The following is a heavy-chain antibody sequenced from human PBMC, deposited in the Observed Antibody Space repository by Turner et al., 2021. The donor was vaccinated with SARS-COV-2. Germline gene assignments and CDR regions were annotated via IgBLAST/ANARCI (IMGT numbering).Heavy chain of an antibody. CDR2: IYYSGST. CDR3: ARGHPYIAVAVSGFDP. V-gene: IGHV4-59*12. CDR1: GGSISSYY. Sequence: QVQLQESGPGLVKPSETLSLTCTVSGGSISSYYWSWIRQPPGKGLEWIGYIYYSGSTKYNPSLKSRVTISVDTSKNQFSLKLSSVTAADTAVYYCARGHPYIAVAVSGFDPWGQGTLVTVSS. J-gene: IGHJ5*02. D-gene: IGHD6-19*01.